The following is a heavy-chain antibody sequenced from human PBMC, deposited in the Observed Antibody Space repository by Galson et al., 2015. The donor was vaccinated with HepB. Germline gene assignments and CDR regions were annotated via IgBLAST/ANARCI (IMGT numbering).Heavy chain of an antibody. CDR2: ISYDGSNK. Sequence: SLRLSCAASGFTFSSYAMHWVRQAPGKGLEWVAVISYDGSNKYYADSVKGRFTISRDNSKNTLYLQMNSLRAEDTAVYYCARDLLFNRQLVLGFWGLVGIDYWGQGTLVTVSS. J-gene: IGHJ4*02. CDR1: GFTFSSYA. V-gene: IGHV3-30-3*01. D-gene: IGHD6-13*01. CDR3: ARDLLFNRQLVLGFWGLVGIDY.